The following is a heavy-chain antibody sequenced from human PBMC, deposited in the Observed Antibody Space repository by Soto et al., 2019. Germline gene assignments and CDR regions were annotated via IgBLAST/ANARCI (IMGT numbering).Heavy chain of an antibody. CDR3: ARDTGYDHDAFDI. CDR2: INPTGTMT. J-gene: IGHJ3*02. CDR1: GYTFITSYY. Sequence: SVKVSCKASGYTFITSYYTHWVRQAPGQGLEWMGIINPTGTMTKYSERFQGRLTMTRDTSTSTDYMELSTLTSEDTAVYFCARDTGYDHDAFDIWGQGTMVTVSS. D-gene: IGHD5-12*01. V-gene: IGHV1-46*01.